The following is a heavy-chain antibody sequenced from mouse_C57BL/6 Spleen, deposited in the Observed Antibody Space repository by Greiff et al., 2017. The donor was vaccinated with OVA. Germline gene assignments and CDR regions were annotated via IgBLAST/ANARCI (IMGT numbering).Heavy chain of an antibody. V-gene: IGHV5-15*01. CDR1: GFTFSDYG. D-gene: IGHD2-3*01. CDR3: ARRGYDGYTWYFDV. Sequence: EVKLVESGGGLVQPGGSLKLSCAASGFTFSDYGMAWVRQAPRKGPEWVAFISNLAYSIYYADTVTGRFTISRENAKNTLYLEMSSLRSEDTAMYYCARRGYDGYTWYFDVWGTGTTVTVSS. CDR2: ISNLAYSI. J-gene: IGHJ1*03.